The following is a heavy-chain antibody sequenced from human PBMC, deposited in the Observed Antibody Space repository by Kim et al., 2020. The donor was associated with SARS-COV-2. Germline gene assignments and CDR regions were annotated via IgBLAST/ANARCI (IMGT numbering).Heavy chain of an antibody. D-gene: IGHD2-8*02. CDR2: IIPGNGER. J-gene: IGHJ4*02. V-gene: IGHV1-3*01. CDR3: ARNVLNTIDFDF. Sequence: ASVKVSCKTSGYTFTDYAIHWVRQAPGQSLVWMAWIIPGNGERYSSQKFQGRLAITSDTSASTAYMELSSLRYEDTAIYYCARNVLNTIDFDFWGQGTLVTVSS. CDR1: GYTFTDYA.